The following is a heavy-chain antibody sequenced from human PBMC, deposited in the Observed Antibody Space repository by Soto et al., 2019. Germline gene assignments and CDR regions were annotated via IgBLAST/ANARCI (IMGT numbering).Heavy chain of an antibody. Sequence: PSETLSLTCTVSGGSISSSSYYWGWIRQPPGKGLEWIGSIYYSGSTYYNPSLKSRVTISVDTSKNQFSLKLGSVTAADTAVYYCARPNIAAAGTLVYWFDPWGQGTLVTVSS. J-gene: IGHJ5*02. CDR1: GGSISSSSYY. CDR3: ARPNIAAAGTLVYWFDP. V-gene: IGHV4-39*01. CDR2: IYYSGST. D-gene: IGHD6-13*01.